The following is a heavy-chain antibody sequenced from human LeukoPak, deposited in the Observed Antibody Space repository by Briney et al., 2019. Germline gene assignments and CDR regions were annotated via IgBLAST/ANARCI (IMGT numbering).Heavy chain of an antibody. CDR3: ARGGGSGYQFDY. J-gene: IGHJ4*02. D-gene: IGHD3-22*01. Sequence: GRSLRLSCAASGFTFSSYAMHWVRQAPGKGLEWVAVISYDGSNKYYADSVKGRFTISRDNSKNTLYLQMNSLRAEDMAVYYCARGGGSGYQFDYWGQGTLVTVSS. V-gene: IGHV3-30*04. CDR2: ISYDGSNK. CDR1: GFTFSSYA.